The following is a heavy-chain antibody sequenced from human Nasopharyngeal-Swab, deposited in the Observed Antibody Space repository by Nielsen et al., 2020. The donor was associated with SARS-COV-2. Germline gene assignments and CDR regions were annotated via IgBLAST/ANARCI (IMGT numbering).Heavy chain of an antibody. CDR3: ARATYYYDSSGYFDY. D-gene: IGHD3-22*01. Sequence: GESLEISCVASGSCFSSYSMNRVRQAPGKGLEWVSSISSSSSYIYYADSVKGRFTISRDNAKNSLYLQMNSLRAEDTAVYYCARATYYYDSSGYFDYWGQGTLVTVSS. CDR2: ISSSSSYI. J-gene: IGHJ4*02. CDR1: GSCFSSYS. V-gene: IGHV3-21*01.